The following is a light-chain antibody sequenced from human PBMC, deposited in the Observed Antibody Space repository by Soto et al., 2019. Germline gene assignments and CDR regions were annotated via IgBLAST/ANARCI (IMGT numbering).Light chain of an antibody. V-gene: IGKV1D-16*01. CDR3: QQYASWPIT. CDR1: QGISTW. Sequence: DIQMTQSPSSLSASVGATVTITCRASQGISTWVAWFQQKSEKAPKFLIYAASSLQSGVPSRFSGGGSGTDCTLTISSLQAEDFATYYCQQYASWPITFGQGTRLENK. CDR2: AAS. J-gene: IGKJ5*01.